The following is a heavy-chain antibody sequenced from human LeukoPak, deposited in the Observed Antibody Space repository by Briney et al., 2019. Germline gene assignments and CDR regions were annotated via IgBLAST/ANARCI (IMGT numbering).Heavy chain of an antibody. J-gene: IGHJ4*02. CDR2: ISYGGNNK. CDR1: GFSFSAAW. CDR3: ARESLAGDGYNKDY. Sequence: PGGSLRLSCEASGFSFSAAWMTWVRQAPGKGLEWVAIISYGGNNKYYADSVEGRFTISRDNSKNTMYLQMNSLRAEDTAVYYCARESLAGDGYNKDYWGQGTLVTVSS. V-gene: IGHV3-30*01. D-gene: IGHD5-24*01.